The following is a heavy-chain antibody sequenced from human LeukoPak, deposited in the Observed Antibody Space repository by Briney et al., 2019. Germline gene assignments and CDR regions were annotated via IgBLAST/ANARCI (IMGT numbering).Heavy chain of an antibody. CDR3: ATSGPPMYYYDSSGYYHFDY. J-gene: IGHJ4*02. Sequence: ASVKVSCKVSGYTLTELSMHWVRQAPGKGLEWMGGFDPEDGETIYAQKFQARVTMTEDTSTDTAYMELSSLRSEDTAVYYCATSGPPMYYYDSSGYYHFDYWGQGTLVTVSS. V-gene: IGHV1-24*01. CDR1: GYTLTELS. D-gene: IGHD3-22*01. CDR2: FDPEDGET.